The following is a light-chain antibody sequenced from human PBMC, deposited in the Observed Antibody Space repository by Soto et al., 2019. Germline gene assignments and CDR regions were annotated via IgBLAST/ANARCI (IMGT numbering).Light chain of an antibody. J-gene: IGKJ5*01. CDR2: ATS. Sequence: DIQMTQSPSSLSASVGDRVTITCRASQSIDNNLIWYQQKSGKAPKYLIYATSILQSGVPSRFSGSGYGTDFALTISSLLPEDYATYFCQQNYSNPRTFGQGTRLEIK. CDR3: QQNYSNPRT. V-gene: IGKV1-39*01. CDR1: QSIDNN.